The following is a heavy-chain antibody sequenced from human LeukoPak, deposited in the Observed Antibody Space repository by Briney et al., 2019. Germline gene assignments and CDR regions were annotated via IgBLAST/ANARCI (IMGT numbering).Heavy chain of an antibody. J-gene: IGHJ4*02. V-gene: IGHV1-24*01. CDR2: FDPEDGET. CDR3: AAYYDYVWGSYRYGY. CDR1: GYTFTSYD. D-gene: IGHD3-16*02. Sequence: AASVKVSCKASGYTFTSYDINWVRQAPGKGLEWMGGFDPEDGETIYAQKFQGRVTMTEDTSTDTACMELSSLRSEDTAVYYCAAYYDYVWGSYRYGYWGQGTLVTVSS.